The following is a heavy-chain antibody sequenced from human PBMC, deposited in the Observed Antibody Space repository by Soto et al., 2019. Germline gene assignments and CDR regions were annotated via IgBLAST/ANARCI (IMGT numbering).Heavy chain of an antibody. CDR3: AREDENSGSYLLPEYHYDYYGMDV. D-gene: IGHD1-26*01. Sequence: QVQLVESGGGVVQPGRSLRLSCAASGFTFSSYGMHWVRQAPGKGLEWVTLIWYDGSNKYYADSVKGRFTISRDNSKNTLYLQMNSLRAEDTAVYYCAREDENSGSYLLPEYHYDYYGMDVWGQGTTVTVSS. V-gene: IGHV3-33*01. CDR2: IWYDGSNK. CDR1: GFTFSSYG. J-gene: IGHJ6*02.